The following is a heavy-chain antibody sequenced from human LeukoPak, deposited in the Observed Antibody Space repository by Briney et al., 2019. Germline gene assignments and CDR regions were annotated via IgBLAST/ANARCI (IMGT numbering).Heavy chain of an antibody. CDR1: GGSISSGSYY. CDR2: IYTSGST. V-gene: IGHV4-61*02. J-gene: IGHJ4*02. Sequence: SQTLSLTCTVSGGSISSGSYYWSWIRQPAGKGLEWIGRIYTSGSTNYNPSLKSRVTISVDTSKNQFSLKLSSVTAADTAVYYCARTYSSGWYRAVDYWGQGTLVTVSS. D-gene: IGHD6-19*01. CDR3: ARTYSSGWYRAVDY.